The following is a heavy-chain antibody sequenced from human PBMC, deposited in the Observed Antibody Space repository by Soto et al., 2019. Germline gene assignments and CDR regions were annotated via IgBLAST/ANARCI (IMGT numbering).Heavy chain of an antibody. CDR3: ARHYGDGYDYVDY. J-gene: IGHJ4*02. CDR2: IYYRANP. Sequence: SETLSLTCTVSGWSINTYYWSWIRQPPGKGLEWIGYIYYRANPNYNPSLKSRVTISQDTSKNQFSLKLSSVTAADTAVYYCARHYGDGYDYVDYWGQGTLVTACS. CDR1: GWSINTYY. D-gene: IGHD5-12*01. V-gene: IGHV4-59*08.